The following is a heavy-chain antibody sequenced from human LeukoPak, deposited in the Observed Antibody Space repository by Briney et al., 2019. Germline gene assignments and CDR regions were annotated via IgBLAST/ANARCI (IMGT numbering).Heavy chain of an antibody. D-gene: IGHD5-18*01. CDR1: GFTFSSYS. Sequence: GGSLRLSCAASGFTFSSYSMSWVRQAPGKGLEWVSSISSSSSYIYYADSVKGRFTISRDNAKNSLYLQMNSLRAEDTAVYYCARSGGKAMVYFDYWGQGTLVTVSS. CDR3: ARSGGKAMVYFDY. V-gene: IGHV3-21*01. J-gene: IGHJ4*02. CDR2: ISSSSSYI.